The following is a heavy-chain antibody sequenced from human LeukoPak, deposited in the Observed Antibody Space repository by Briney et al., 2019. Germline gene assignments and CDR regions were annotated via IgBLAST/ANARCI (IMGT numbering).Heavy chain of an antibody. CDR2: IYYSGST. CDR1: GGSISSSSYY. Sequence: SETLSLTCTVSGGSISSSSYYWGWIRQPPGKGLEWIGSIYYSGSTYYNPSLKSRVIISVDTSKSQFSLKLSSVTAADTAVYYRARVYDSSGYTIGPWGQGTLVTVSS. CDR3: ARVYDSSGYTIGP. V-gene: IGHV4-39*01. J-gene: IGHJ5*02. D-gene: IGHD3-22*01.